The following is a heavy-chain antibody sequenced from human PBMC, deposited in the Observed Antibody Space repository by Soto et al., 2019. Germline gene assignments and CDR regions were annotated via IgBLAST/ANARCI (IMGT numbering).Heavy chain of an antibody. V-gene: IGHV3-21*01. CDR1: GFTFRTYT. CDR3: ARDRGYDAHDYYYNAMDV. D-gene: IGHD3-10*01. Sequence: CISSGFTFRTYTMNWVRQAPGKGLEWVSGIRGFSPYTFYAESVKGRFTISRDNAKNSLYLQMNSLRAEDTAVYYCARDRGYDAHDYYYNAMDVWGQGTTVTVSS. CDR2: IRGFSPYT. J-gene: IGHJ6*02.